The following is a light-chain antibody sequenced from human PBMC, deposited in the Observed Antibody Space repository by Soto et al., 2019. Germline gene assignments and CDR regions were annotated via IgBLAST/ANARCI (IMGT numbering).Light chain of an antibody. CDR1: QSISGW. CDR3: QQRYSTRWT. J-gene: IGKJ1*01. CDR2: AAS. Sequence: DMQMTQSPSPLAAPVIERVTMTCRASQSISGWLAWYQQKPGKAPKLLIYAASSLQSGVPSRFSGSGSGTDFTLTISSLQPGDFATYYCQQRYSTRWTFGQGTKVDI. V-gene: IGKV1-39*01.